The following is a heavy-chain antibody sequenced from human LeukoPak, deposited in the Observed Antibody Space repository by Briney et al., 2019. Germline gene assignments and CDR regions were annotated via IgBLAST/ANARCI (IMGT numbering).Heavy chain of an antibody. Sequence: SQTLSLTCAISGDSVSSNSGAWNWIRRSPSRGLEWLGRTYYRSEWYYDYAVSVKGRITINSDTSKNQFSLQLNFVTPEDTAVYYCARRTPMGHDAFDIWGQGTMVTVSS. V-gene: IGHV6-1*01. CDR2: TYYRSEWYY. CDR1: GDSVSSNSGA. CDR3: ARRTPMGHDAFDI. J-gene: IGHJ3*02. D-gene: IGHD5-18*01.